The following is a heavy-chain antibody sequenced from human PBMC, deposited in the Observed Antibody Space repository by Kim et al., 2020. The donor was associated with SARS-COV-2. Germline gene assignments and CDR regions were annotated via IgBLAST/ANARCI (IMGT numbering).Heavy chain of an antibody. CDR2: IIPILGIA. CDR3: ARDGPNSSSWYLSAFDI. D-gene: IGHD6-13*01. Sequence: SVKVSCKASGGTFSSYAISWVRQAPGQGLEWMGRIIPILGIANYAQKFQGRVTITADKSTSTAYMELSSLRSEDTAVYYCARDGPNSSSWYLSAFDIWGQGTMVTVSS. V-gene: IGHV1-69*04. CDR1: GGTFSSYA. J-gene: IGHJ3*02.